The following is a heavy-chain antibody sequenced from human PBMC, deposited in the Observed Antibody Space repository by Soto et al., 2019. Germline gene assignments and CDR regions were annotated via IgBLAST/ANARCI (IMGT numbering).Heavy chain of an antibody. J-gene: IGHJ4*02. CDR1: GGSISSSSYY. CDR2: INHSGNT. Sequence: QVQLQESGPGLVKPSETLSLTCTVSGGSISSSSYYWGWVRQPPGKGLEWIGTINHSGNTSYNPSLQSRVTSSGDTSKNQFSLKLRSVTAADTAVYYCASLILRFLEWLSPFDYWGRGTLVTVSS. CDR3: ASLILRFLEWLSPFDY. D-gene: IGHD3-3*01. V-gene: IGHV4-39*01.